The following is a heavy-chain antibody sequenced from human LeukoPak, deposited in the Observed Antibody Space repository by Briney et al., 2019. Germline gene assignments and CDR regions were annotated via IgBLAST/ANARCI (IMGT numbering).Heavy chain of an antibody. Sequence: GGPLSLSCAASGFTFSTYGMLGVGQAPGKGLEGVTFIRHDGSNKYYAQSVKGRFTISRDNSKNTPYLKISSLRAHDTAVHYCTKDVGNALTGYYNWFDLWGQGTLVTVSS. V-gene: IGHV3-30*02. CDR3: TKDVGNALTGYYNWFDL. CDR2: IRHDGSNK. CDR1: GFTFSTYG. D-gene: IGHD3-9*01. J-gene: IGHJ5*02.